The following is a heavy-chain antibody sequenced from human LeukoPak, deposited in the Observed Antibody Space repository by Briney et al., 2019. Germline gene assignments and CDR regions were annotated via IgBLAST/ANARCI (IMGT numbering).Heavy chain of an antibody. CDR2: ITASGGST. Sequence: PGGSLRLSCAVSGFTFSSYVMSWVRQAPGKGLEWVSTITASGGSTSYADSVKGRFTISRDNSRDTLYLQMNSLRAEDTAIYYCANFPSTPNDIVVVVAAGYFDYWGQGTLVTVSS. CDR3: ANFPSTPNDIVVVVAAGYFDY. CDR1: GFTFSSYV. V-gene: IGHV3-23*01. J-gene: IGHJ4*02. D-gene: IGHD2-15*01.